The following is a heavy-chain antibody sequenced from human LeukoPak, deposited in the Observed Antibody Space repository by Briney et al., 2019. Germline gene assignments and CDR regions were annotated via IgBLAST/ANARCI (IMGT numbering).Heavy chain of an antibody. Sequence: TPSETLSLTCTVSGGSISSYYWSWIRQPPGKGLEWIGHIYYSGSTSYNPSLKSRVAISVDTSKNQFSLKLSSVTAADTAVYYCARVGRPYSSSWYEAFDIWGQGTMVTVSS. D-gene: IGHD6-13*01. CDR2: IYYSGST. J-gene: IGHJ3*02. CDR1: GGSISSYY. V-gene: IGHV4-59*08. CDR3: ARVGRPYSSSWYEAFDI.